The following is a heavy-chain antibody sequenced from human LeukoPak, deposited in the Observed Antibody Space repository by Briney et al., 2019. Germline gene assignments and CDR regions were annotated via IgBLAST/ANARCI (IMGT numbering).Heavy chain of an antibody. CDR1: GYTFTSYG. CDR3: ARDVPEWGYGNYDSSGYYYVM. J-gene: IGHJ4*02. CDR2: ISAYNGNT. D-gene: IGHD3-22*01. V-gene: IGHV1-18*01. Sequence: VASVKVSCRASGYTFTSYGISWVRQAPGQGLEWMGWISAYNGNTNYAQKLQGRVTMTTDTSTSTAYMELRSLRSDDTAVYYCARDVPEWGYGNYDSSGYYYVMWGQGTLVTVSS.